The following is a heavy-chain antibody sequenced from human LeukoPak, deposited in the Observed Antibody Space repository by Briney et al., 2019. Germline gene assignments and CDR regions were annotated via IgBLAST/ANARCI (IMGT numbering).Heavy chain of an antibody. CDR2: ISSSSSYI. V-gene: IGHV3-21*01. Sequence: GGSLRLSCAASGFTFGSYSMNWVRQAPGKGLEWVSSISSSSSYIYYADSVKGRFTISRDNAKNSLYLQMNSLRAEDTAVYYCARSRSGTHGYFDYRGQGTLVTVSS. CDR1: GFTFGSYS. J-gene: IGHJ4*02. CDR3: ARSRSGTHGYFDY. D-gene: IGHD3-10*01.